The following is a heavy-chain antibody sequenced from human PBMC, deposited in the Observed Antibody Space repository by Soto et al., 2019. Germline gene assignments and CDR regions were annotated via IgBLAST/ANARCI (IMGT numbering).Heavy chain of an antibody. Sequence: GESLKISCKGSGYSFAGYWITWVRQKPGKGLEWMGRIDPSDSQTYYSPSFRGHVTISVTKSITTVFLQWSSLRASDTAMYYCARDPSSGHWRYGMDVWGQGTTVTVSS. CDR2: IDPSDSQT. J-gene: IGHJ6*02. CDR3: ARDPSSGHWRYGMDV. CDR1: GYSFAGYW. D-gene: IGHD3-22*01. V-gene: IGHV5-10-1*01.